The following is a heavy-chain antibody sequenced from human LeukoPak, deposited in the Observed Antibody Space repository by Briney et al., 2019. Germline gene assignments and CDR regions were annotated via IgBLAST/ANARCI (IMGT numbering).Heavy chain of an antibody. J-gene: IGHJ6*03. CDR2: IIPIFGTA. V-gene: IGHV1-69*05. Sequence: SVKVSCKASGGTFSSYAISWVRQAPGQGLEWMGGIIPIFGTANYAQKFQSRVTITTDESTSTAYMELSSLRSGDTAVYYCARVNVEYSYGPPYYYYYMDVWGKGTTVTVSS. CDR1: GGTFSSYA. CDR3: ARVNVEYSYGPPYYYYYMDV. D-gene: IGHD5-18*01.